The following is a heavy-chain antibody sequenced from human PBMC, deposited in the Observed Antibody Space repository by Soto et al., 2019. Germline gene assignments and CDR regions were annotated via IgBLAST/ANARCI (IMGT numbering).Heavy chain of an antibody. D-gene: IGHD3-9*01. CDR1: GYSFTSYW. Sequence: GESLKISCKGSGYSFTSYWIGWVRQMPGKGLEWMGIIYPGDSDTRYSPSFQGQVTISADKSISTAYLQWSSLKASDTAMYYCARWNYDILTGSPYYFDYWGQGTLVTVSS. CDR3: ARWNYDILTGSPYYFDY. J-gene: IGHJ4*02. CDR2: IYPGDSDT. V-gene: IGHV5-51*01.